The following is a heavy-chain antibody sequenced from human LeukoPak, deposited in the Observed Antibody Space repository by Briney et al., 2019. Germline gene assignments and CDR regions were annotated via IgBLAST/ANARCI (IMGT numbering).Heavy chain of an antibody. CDR2: ISGSSSTI. CDR1: GFTFSSYS. CDR3: ARRVSTTNTYNWFDP. D-gene: IGHD2-8*01. V-gene: IGHV3-48*02. J-gene: IGHJ5*02. Sequence: GRSLRLSCAASGFTFSSYSMNWVRQAPGKGLEWVSYISGSSSTIYYSDSVKGRFTISRDNAKNSLYLQMNSLRDEDTAVYYCARRVSTTNTYNWFDPWGQGTLVTVSS.